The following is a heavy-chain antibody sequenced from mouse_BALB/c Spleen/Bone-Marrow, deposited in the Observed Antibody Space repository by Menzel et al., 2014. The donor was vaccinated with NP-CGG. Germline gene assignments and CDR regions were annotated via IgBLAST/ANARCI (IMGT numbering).Heavy chain of an antibody. CDR1: GFNIKDTY. J-gene: IGHJ2*01. D-gene: IGHD2-4*01. CDR2: IVPANGNT. CDR3: ASYDYGYYFDY. Sequence: EVMLVESGAELVKPGASVKLSCTTSGFNIKDTYMHWVKLRPEQGLEWIGRIVPANGNTKYAPKFQGKATITADTSFSTAYLQLSSLTSEDAAVYFCASYDYGYYFDYWGQGTTLTVSS. V-gene: IGHV14-3*02.